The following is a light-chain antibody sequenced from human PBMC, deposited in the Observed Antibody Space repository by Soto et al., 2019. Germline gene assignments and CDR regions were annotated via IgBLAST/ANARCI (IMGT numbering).Light chain of an antibody. CDR3: QSYDSSRSHVV. CDR1: SSNIGAGYD. V-gene: IGLV1-40*01. Sequence: QAVVAQPPSVSGAPGQRVTVSCTGGSSNIGAGYDVHWYQQLPGTAPKLLIYGNTNRPSGVPDRFSGSKSGTSASLAITGLQAEDEAHYYCQSYDSSRSHVVFGGGTKLTVL. J-gene: IGLJ2*01. CDR2: GNT.